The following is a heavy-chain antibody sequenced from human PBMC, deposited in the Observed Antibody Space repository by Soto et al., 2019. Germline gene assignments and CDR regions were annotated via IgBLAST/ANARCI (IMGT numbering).Heavy chain of an antibody. CDR2: IYYGGGT. CDR1: GSSMTTYY. V-gene: IGHV4-59*08. J-gene: IGHJ4*02. Sequence: SETLSLTCSVSGSSMTTYYWHWIRQAPGKGLEWIGFIYYGGGTNYNPSLKSRVTISVDTPKNQFSLKLSSVTAADTAVYYCARYSGYDPYYFDYWGQGTLVTVSS. CDR3: ARYSGYDPYYFDY. D-gene: IGHD5-12*01.